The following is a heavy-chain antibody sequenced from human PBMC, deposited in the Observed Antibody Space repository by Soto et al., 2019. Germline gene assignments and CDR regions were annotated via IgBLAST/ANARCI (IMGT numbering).Heavy chain of an antibody. CDR1: GFTFDDYA. J-gene: IGHJ2*01. CDR2: ISWNSGSI. CDR3: AKDSAVGYSYGPVFDL. D-gene: IGHD5-18*01. V-gene: IGHV3-9*01. Sequence: PGGSLRLSCAASGFTFDDYAMHWVRQAPGKGLEWVSGISWNSGSIGYADSVKGRFTISRDNAKNSLYLQMNSLRAEDTALYYCAKDSAVGYSYGPVFDLWGRGTLVTVSS.